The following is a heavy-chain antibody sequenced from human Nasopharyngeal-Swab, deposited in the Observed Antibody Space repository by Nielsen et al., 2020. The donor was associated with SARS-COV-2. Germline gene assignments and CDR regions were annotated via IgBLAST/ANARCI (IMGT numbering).Heavy chain of an antibody. V-gene: IGHV1-69*06. D-gene: IGHD6-19*01. CDR2: IIPIFGTA. CDR1: GGTFSSYA. Sequence: SVKVSCKASGGTFSSYAISWVRQAPGQGLEWMGGIIPIFGTANYAQKFQGRVTITADKSTSTAYMELSSLRSEDTAVYYCARRTYSSGWYEAPAYFDYWGQGTLVTVPS. J-gene: IGHJ4*02. CDR3: ARRTYSSGWYEAPAYFDY.